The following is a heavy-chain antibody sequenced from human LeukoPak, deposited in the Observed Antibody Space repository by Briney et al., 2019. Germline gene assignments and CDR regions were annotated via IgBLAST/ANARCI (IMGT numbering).Heavy chain of an antibody. Sequence: GGSLRLSCAASGFTVSSNYMSWVRQAPGKGLEWVSVIYSGGSTYYADSVKGRFTISRDNSKNTLYLQMNSLRAEDTAVYYCARDQVWELGSSSWYSFRYYYYGMDVWGQGTTVTVSS. CDR1: GFTVSSNY. CDR2: IYSGGST. CDR3: ARDQVWELGSSSWYSFRYYYYGMDV. J-gene: IGHJ6*02. D-gene: IGHD6-13*01. V-gene: IGHV3-66*01.